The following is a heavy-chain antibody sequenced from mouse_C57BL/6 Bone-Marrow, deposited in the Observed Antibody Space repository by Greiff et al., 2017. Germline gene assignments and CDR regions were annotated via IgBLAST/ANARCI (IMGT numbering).Heavy chain of an antibody. D-gene: IGHD2-1*01. J-gene: IGHJ2*01. CDR3: ARTTMDPFGY. Sequence: VKLQESGAELARPGASVKMSCKASGYTFTSYTMHWVKPRPGQGLEWIGYINPSSGYTKYNQKFKDKATLTADKSSSTAYMQLSSLTSADSAFYYCARTTMDPFGYWGQGTTLTVSS. CDR2: INPSSGYT. CDR1: GYTFTSYT. V-gene: IGHV1-4*01.